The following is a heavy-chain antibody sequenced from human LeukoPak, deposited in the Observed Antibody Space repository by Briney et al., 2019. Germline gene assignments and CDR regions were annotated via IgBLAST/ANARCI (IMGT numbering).Heavy chain of an antibody. Sequence: GGSLRLSCAASGFTFSSYEMNWVRQAPGKGLEWVSYISSSGSTIYYADSVKGRFTISRDNSKNTLYLQMNSLRAEDTAVHYCARDRIPVLWGQGTLVTVSS. CDR2: ISSSGSTI. CDR1: GFTFSSYE. J-gene: IGHJ4*02. V-gene: IGHV3-48*03. CDR3: ARDRIPVL.